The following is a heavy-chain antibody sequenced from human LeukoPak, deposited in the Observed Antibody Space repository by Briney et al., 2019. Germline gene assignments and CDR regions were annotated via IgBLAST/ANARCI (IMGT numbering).Heavy chain of an antibody. D-gene: IGHD6-13*01. CDR3: ARVYYSNSYDYWYFDL. CDR2: IYYSGST. J-gene: IGHJ2*01. Sequence: SETLSLTCTVSGGSIRSYYWSWIRQPPGKGLEWIGYIYYSGSTNYNPSLKSRVTISVDTSKNHFSLKLSSVPAADTAVYYCARVYYSNSYDYWYFDLWGRGTLVTVSS. V-gene: IGHV4-59*01. CDR1: GGSIRSYY.